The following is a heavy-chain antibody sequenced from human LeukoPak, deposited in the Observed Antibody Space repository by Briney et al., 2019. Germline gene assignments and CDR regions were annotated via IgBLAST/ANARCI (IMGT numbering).Heavy chain of an antibody. J-gene: IGHJ4*02. V-gene: IGHV3-30*04. CDR2: ISYDGSNK. CDR1: GFTFSSYA. CDR3: ARERRGLAVAGTGIDY. D-gene: IGHD6-19*01. Sequence: GGSLRLSCAASGFTFSSYAMHWVRQAPGKGLEWVAVISYDGSNKYYADSVKGRFTISRDNSKNTLYLQMNSLRAEDTAVYYCARERRGLAVAGTGIDYWGQGTLVTVSS.